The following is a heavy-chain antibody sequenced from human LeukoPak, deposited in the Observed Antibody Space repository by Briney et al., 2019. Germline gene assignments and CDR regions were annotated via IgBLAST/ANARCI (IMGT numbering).Heavy chain of an antibody. CDR3: VRVTPDFCSGYRNY. CDR1: GYTFTSYD. V-gene: IGHV1-8*01. Sequence: ASVKVSCKAFGYTFTSYDINWVRQATGQGLEWMGWMNPNSGNTGYAQKFQGRLTMTRNTSITTAYMELSSLRSEDTAVYYCVRVTPDFCSGYRNYWGQGTLVTVSS. D-gene: IGHD3-3*01. J-gene: IGHJ4*02. CDR2: MNPNSGNT.